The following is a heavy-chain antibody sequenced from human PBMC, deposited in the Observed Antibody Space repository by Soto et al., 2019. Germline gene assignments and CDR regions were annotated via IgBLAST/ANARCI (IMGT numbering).Heavy chain of an antibody. D-gene: IGHD6-6*01. J-gene: IGHJ6*02. CDR2: ISYDGSNK. V-gene: IGHV3-30-3*01. CDR3: ASSSGGYYYYGMDV. CDR1: GFTFSSYA. Sequence: QVQLVESGGGVVQPGRSLRLSCAASGFTFSSYAMHWVRQAPGKGLEWVAVISYDGSNKYYADSVKGRFTISRDNSKNTLYLQMNSLRAEDTAVYYCASSSGGYYYYGMDVWGQGTTVTVSS.